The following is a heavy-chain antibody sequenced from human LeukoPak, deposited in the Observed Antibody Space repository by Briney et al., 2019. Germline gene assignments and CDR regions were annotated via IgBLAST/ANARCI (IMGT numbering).Heavy chain of an antibody. V-gene: IGHV4-4*02. J-gene: IGHJ4*02. CDR2: IHRDGRT. Sequence: SGTLSLTCAVSGVSISSSEWWIWVRQAPGQGLEWIGEIHRDGRTRYNPSLKSRVTMSMDYSKNQFSLSVTSVTAADTAIYYCGKTDIYFNPIDYWGPGSLVTVSS. D-gene: IGHD3-9*01. CDR3: GKTDIYFNPIDY. CDR1: GVSISSSEW.